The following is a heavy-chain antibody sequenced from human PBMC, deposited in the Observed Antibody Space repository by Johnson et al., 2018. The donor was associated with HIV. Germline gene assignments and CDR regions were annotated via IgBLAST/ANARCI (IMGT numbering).Heavy chain of an antibody. Sequence: QVQLVESGGGVVQPGRSLRLSCAASGFTLSSYGMHWVRQAPGKGLEWGAVMYYDGSNKYYADSVKGRFTISRDNSKNTLYLQMNSLRDEDTAVYYCGKCIWGSSLIDVFDIWGQGTRVTVSS. J-gene: IGHJ3*02. D-gene: IGHD6-13*01. CDR1: GFTLSSYG. V-gene: IGHV3-33*06. CDR2: MYYDGSNK. CDR3: GKCIWGSSLIDVFDI.